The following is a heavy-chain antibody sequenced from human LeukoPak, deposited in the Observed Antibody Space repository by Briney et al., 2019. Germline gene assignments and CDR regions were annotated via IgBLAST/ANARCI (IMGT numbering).Heavy chain of an antibody. CDR2: ISYDGSNK. D-gene: IGHD3-22*01. V-gene: IGHV3-30*04. CDR3: ARGLFPILSVVVILGYFDY. J-gene: IGHJ4*02. CDR1: GFTFSSYE. Sequence: GGSLRLSCAASGFTFSSYEMNWVRQAPGKGLEGVAVISYDGSNKYYADSVKGRFTISRDNSKNTLYLQMNSLRAEDTAVYYCARGLFPILSVVVILGYFDYWGQGTLVTVSS.